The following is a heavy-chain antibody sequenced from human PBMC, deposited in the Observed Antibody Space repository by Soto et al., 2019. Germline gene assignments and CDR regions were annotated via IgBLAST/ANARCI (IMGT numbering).Heavy chain of an antibody. D-gene: IGHD1-26*01. CDR2: ISYDGSNT. J-gene: IGHJ4*02. Sequence: QVQLVESGGGVVQPGRSLRLSCVASGFTFSSYGMHWVRQAPGKGLEWVAIISYDGSNTYYADSVKGRFTISRDNSRHPLSLQMNRLRPGEASVSYCAQAGGLSAIYYVSRSYDVDYRGQGSVVTVSS. CDR3: AQAGGLSAIYYVSRSYDVDY. V-gene: IGHV3-30*18. CDR1: GFTFSSYG.